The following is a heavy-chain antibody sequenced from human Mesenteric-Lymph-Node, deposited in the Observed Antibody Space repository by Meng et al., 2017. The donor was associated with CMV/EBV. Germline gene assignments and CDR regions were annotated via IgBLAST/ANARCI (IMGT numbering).Heavy chain of an antibody. CDR3: ARDLSSSWLSDY. CDR2: ISSSSSYI. Sequence: GGSLRLSCAASGFTFSSYAMHWVRQAPGKGLEWVSSISSSSSYIYYADSVKGRFTISRDNAKNSLYLQMNSLRAEDTAVYYCARDLSSSWLSDYWGQGTLVTVSS. CDR1: GFTFSSYA. V-gene: IGHV3-21*01. J-gene: IGHJ4*02. D-gene: IGHD6-13*01.